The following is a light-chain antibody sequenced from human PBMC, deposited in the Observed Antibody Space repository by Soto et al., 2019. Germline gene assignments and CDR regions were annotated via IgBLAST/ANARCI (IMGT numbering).Light chain of an antibody. J-gene: IGLJ3*02. Sequence: QSVLTQPPSVSGAPGQGVSISCTGTSSNLGAGHDVHWYQQVQGTAPRLLIYGNSNQPSGVPDRFSGSKSGTLASLAITGLQAEDEGSYYCQCYDISISGGVFGGGTKLTVL. V-gene: IGLV1-40*01. CDR3: QCYDISISGGV. CDR2: GNS. CDR1: SSNLGAGHD.